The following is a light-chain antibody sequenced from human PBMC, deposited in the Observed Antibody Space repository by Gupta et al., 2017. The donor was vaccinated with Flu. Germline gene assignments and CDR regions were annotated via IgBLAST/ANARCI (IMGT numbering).Light chain of an antibody. Sequence: SPLSVSVGDTVTITCRASQTISAYLNWYQHKPGKAPNLLIFGASRLGSGVPSRFRGSGSGTDFTLTIFNLQPEDFATYYCQQADSSPWTFGQWT. CDR3: QQADSSPWT. CDR1: QTISAY. CDR2: GAS. V-gene: IGKV1-39*01. J-gene: IGKJ1*01.